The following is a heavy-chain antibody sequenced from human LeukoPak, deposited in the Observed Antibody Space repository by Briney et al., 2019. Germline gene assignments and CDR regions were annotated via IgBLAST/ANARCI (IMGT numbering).Heavy chain of an antibody. V-gene: IGHV6-1*01. CDR3: AREVSSSGDY. CDR2: TFYRSKWYH. CDR1: GDSVSSISAT. J-gene: IGHJ4*02. Sequence: SQTLSLTCAISGDSVSSISATWNWITQSPSRGLEWLGMTFYRSKWYHDYAVSVKSRITINTDTSKNQVSLQLNSVTPEDTAVYYCAREVSSSGDYWCRGTLVIVSS. D-gene: IGHD6-13*01.